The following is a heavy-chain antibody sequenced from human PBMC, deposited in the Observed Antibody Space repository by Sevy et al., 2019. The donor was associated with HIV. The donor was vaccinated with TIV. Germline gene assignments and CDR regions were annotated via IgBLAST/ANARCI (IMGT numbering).Heavy chain of an antibody. V-gene: IGHV6-1*01. J-gene: IGHJ6*02. Sequence: SQTLSLTCAISGDSVSSNSAAWNWIRQSPSRGLEWLGRTYYRSKWYNDYAVSVKSRITINPDTSKNQSSLQLNSVTPEDTAVYYCARMSGYGGNYYYYGMDVWGQGTTVTVSS. CDR1: GDSVSSNSAA. D-gene: IGHD4-17*01. CDR2: TYYRSKWYN. CDR3: ARMSGYGGNYYYYGMDV.